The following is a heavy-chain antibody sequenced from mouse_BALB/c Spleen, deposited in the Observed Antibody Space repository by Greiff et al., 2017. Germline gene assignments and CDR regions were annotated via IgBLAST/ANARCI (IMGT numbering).Heavy chain of an antibody. CDR3: TREGYGPYFDY. J-gene: IGHJ2*01. Sequence: VQLQQSGTVLARPGASVKMSCKASGYTFTSYWMHWVKQRPGQGLEWIGAIYPGNSDTSYNQKFKGKAKLTAVTSTSTAYMELSSLTNEDSAVYYCTREGYGPYFDYWGQGTTLTVSS. D-gene: IGHD2-10*02. CDR1: GYTFTSYW. V-gene: IGHV1-5*01. CDR2: IYPGNSDT.